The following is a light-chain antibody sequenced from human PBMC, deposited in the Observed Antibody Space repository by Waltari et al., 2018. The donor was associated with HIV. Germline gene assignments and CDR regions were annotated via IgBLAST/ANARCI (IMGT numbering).Light chain of an antibody. Sequence: QSVLTQTPYGSAAQGQKVTISRYGNRSHTGANHVSWYQQDPGTAPKLLTYDNDNRPSGIPDRFSASKSGTSATLGITGLQTGDEADYYCGTWDSSLSAGVFGGGTKLTVL. CDR2: DND. CDR3: GTWDSSLSAGV. V-gene: IGLV1-51*01. CDR1: RSHTGANH. J-gene: IGLJ2*01.